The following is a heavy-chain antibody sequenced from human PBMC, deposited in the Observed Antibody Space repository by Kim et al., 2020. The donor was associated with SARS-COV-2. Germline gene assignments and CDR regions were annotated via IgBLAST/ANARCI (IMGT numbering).Heavy chain of an antibody. D-gene: IGHD2-2*01. Sequence: ARQGAGKGLGWVSPSSGSGGRKEYADSVKGRFTIARDNSKNTLYLQMNSLRAEDTAVYYCAKLEGYCSSTSCYGDYYYYMDV. J-gene: IGHJ6*03. V-gene: IGHV3-23*01. CDR2: SSGSGGRK. CDR3: AKLEGYCSSTSCYGDYYYYMDV.